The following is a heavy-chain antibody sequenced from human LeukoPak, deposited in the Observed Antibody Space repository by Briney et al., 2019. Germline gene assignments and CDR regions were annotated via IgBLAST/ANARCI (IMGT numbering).Heavy chain of an antibody. CDR1: GFSFSSYW. J-gene: IGHJ3*02. Sequence: GGSLRLSCAASGFSFSSYWMSWVRQAPGKGPEWVANIKQDGSETDYVDSVKGRSTISRDNAKNTLYLQMNSLRAEDTAVYYCARARPYYDILTGTRRDDAFDIWGQGTMVTVSS. CDR3: ARARPYYDILTGTRRDDAFDI. V-gene: IGHV3-7*01. D-gene: IGHD3-9*01. CDR2: IKQDGSET.